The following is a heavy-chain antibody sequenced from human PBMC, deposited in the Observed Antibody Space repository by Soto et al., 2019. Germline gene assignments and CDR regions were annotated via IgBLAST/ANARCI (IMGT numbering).Heavy chain of an antibody. Sequence: PGGSLRLSSAASGFKFSSYAMSWVRQAPGKGLEWVSAISGSGGSTYYADSVKGRFTISRDNSKNTLYLQMNSLRAEDTAVYYCTIFPYDSRVVDYWGQGTLVTVSS. CDR1: GFKFSSYA. J-gene: IGHJ4*02. CDR3: TIFPYDSRVVDY. D-gene: IGHD3-22*01. V-gene: IGHV3-23*01. CDR2: ISGSGGST.